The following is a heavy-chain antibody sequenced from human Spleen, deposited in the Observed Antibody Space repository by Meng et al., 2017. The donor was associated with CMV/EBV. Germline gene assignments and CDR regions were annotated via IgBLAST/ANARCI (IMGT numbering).Heavy chain of an antibody. CDR3: AREDCSSTSCMFDY. D-gene: IGHD2-2*01. CDR1: GFIFSSYD. Sequence: GESLKISCAASGFIFSSYDMTWVRQAPGKGLEWVSSNSSSRSYIYYADSVKGRFTISRDNAKNSLYLQMNSLRAEDTVVYYCAREDCSSTSCMFDYWGQGTLVTVSS. V-gene: IGHV3-21*01. J-gene: IGHJ4*02. CDR2: NSSSRSYI.